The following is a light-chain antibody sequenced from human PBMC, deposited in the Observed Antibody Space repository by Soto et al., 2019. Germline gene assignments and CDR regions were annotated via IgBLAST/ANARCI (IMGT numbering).Light chain of an antibody. Sequence: QSVLNQPASVSGSPGQSITISCTGTSSDVGAYNYVSWYQQHPGKAPKLMIYEVSNRPSGVSNRFSGSKSGNTASLTISGLQAEDEADYYCSSYTSSSTLVFGGGTKLTVL. CDR1: SSDVGAYNY. CDR2: EVS. V-gene: IGLV2-14*01. CDR3: SSYTSSSTLV. J-gene: IGLJ3*02.